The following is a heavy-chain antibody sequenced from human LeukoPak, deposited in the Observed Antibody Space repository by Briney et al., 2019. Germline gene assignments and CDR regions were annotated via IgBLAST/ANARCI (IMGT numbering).Heavy chain of an antibody. Sequence: GASLRLSCAASGFTFSNYAMSWVRQAPGKRLEWVSAILGSGGSTYYADSVKGRFTVSRDNSKSTLYLQMNSLKAEDTALYYCAKWGDNDVLTGYYVPDYWGQGTLVTVSS. CDR3: AKWGDNDVLTGYYVPDY. V-gene: IGHV3-23*01. CDR2: ILGSGGST. D-gene: IGHD3-9*01. J-gene: IGHJ4*02. CDR1: GFTFSNYA.